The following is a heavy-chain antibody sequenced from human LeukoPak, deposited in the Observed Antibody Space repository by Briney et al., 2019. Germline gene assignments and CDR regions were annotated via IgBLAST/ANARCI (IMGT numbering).Heavy chain of an antibody. CDR3: ARVHVYSIASYGMDV. CDR2: IYYSGST. V-gene: IGHV4-28*03. D-gene: IGHD3-16*01. J-gene: IGHJ6*02. Sequence: SETLSLTCAVSGYSLSSSNWWGWIRQPPGKGLEWIGYIYYSGSTYYNPSLKSRVTMSVDTSKNQFSLKLSSVTAADTAVYYCARVHVYSIASYGMDVWGQGTTVTVSS. CDR1: GYSLSSSNW.